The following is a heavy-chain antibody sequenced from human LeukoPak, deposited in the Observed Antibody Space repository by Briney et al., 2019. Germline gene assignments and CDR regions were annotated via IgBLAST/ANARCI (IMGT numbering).Heavy chain of an antibody. CDR3: AKYQYNWNYPDY. CDR1: AFTFSSYG. CDR2: IRYDGSNK. V-gene: IGHV3-30*02. J-gene: IGHJ4*02. Sequence: GGSLRLSCAASAFTFSSYGMHSVRQAPGKGLEWVAFIRYDGSNKYYAESVKGRFTISRDNSKNTLYLQMNSLRAEDTAVYYCAKYQYNWNYPDYWGQGTLVTVSS. D-gene: IGHD1-20*01.